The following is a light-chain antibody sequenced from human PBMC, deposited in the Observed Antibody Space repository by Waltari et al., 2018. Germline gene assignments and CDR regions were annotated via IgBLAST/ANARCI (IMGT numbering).Light chain of an antibody. CDR1: QSVRSD. CDR3: QQYQNWPPWT. J-gene: IGKJ1*01. Sequence: VLTQSPATLSVSPGDTVTLSCRASQSVRSDLAWYQQKPGQATRLRIYDSSTRATGIPARFIGSGSGTDFTLTISSLQSEDFGVYYCQQYQNWPPWTFGQGTKVEIE. V-gene: IGKV3-15*01. CDR2: DSS.